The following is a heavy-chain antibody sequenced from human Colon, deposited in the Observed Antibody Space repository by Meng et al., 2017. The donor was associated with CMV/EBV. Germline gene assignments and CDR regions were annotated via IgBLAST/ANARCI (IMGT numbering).Heavy chain of an antibody. CDR2: INLWNGNI. J-gene: IGHJ4*02. V-gene: IGHV1-18*01. Sequence: ASVKVSCKASGYTFNKHGINWVRQAPGHGLEWMGWINLWNGNIEYAQKFQGRITLTTDESTSTVYMELRSLTSDDTAVYYCARDLFSPGGNSCFDYWGQGTVVTVSS. D-gene: IGHD3-16*01. CDR3: ARDLFSPGGNSCFDY. CDR1: GYTFNKHG.